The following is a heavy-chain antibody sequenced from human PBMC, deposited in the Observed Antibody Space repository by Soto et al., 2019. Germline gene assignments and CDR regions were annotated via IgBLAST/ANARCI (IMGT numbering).Heavy chain of an antibody. Sequence: GGSLRLSCAASGFTFSSYWMIWVRQAPGKGLEWVANIKQDGSEKYYVDSVKGRFTISRDNAKNSLYLQMNSLRAEDTAVYYCARISGDYDSSGYYFPTGYYFDYWGQGTLVTVSS. CDR1: GFTFSSYW. J-gene: IGHJ4*02. V-gene: IGHV3-7*01. CDR2: IKQDGSEK. CDR3: ARISGDYDSSGYYFPTGYYFDY. D-gene: IGHD3-22*01.